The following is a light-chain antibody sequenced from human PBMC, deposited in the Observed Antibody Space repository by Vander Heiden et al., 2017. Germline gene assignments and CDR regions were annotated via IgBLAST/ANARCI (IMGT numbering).Light chain of an antibody. Sequence: QSVLTPPPSVSGAPGQRVTISRTGISSNIGAGYDVHWYQQLPGTAPKLLIYGNSNRPSGVPDRFSGSKSGTSASLAITGLQAEDEADYYCQSYDSSLSGWVFGGGTKLTVL. J-gene: IGLJ3*02. CDR1: SSNIGAGYD. CDR2: GNS. V-gene: IGLV1-40*01. CDR3: QSYDSSLSGWV.